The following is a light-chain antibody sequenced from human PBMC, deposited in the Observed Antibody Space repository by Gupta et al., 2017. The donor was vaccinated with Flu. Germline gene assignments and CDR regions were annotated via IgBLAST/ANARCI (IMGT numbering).Light chain of an antibody. CDR3: SSYTSTSTLYV. CDR2: DVT. Sequence: QSALTQPASVSGSPGQSITISCTGTSSDVGRSDSVSWYQQHPDKAPKLIIFDVTNRPSGVSSRFSGSKSGNTAYLTISGLQAEDETDYYGSSYTSTSTLYVFGTGTRLTVL. V-gene: IGLV2-14*03. CDR1: SSDVGRSDS. J-gene: IGLJ1*01.